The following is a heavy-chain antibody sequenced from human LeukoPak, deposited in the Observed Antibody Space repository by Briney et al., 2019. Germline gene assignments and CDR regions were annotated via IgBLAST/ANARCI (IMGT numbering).Heavy chain of an antibody. CDR1: GYTFTSYY. D-gene: IGHD2-15*01. CDR3: ARDEVVVVAATPKRYYYMDV. CDR2: INSSGGST. J-gene: IGHJ6*03. Sequence: GASVKVSCKASGYTFTSYYMHWVRQAPGQGLEWMGIINSSGGSTIYAQKFQGRVAMTRDMSTSTVYMELSSLRSEDTAVYYCARDEVVVVAATPKRYYYMDVWGKGTTVSVSS. V-gene: IGHV1-46*01.